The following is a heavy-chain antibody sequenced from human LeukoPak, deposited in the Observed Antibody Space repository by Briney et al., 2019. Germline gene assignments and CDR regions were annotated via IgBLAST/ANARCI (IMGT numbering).Heavy chain of an antibody. Sequence: PSETLSLTCAVYGGSFSGYYWSWIRQPPGKGLEWIGEINHSGSTNYNPSLKSRVTISVDTSKNQFSLKLSSVTAADTAVYYCARGVRVGGMDVWGQGTTVTVSS. D-gene: IGHD2-2*01. CDR3: ARGVRVGGMDV. J-gene: IGHJ6*02. CDR2: INHSGST. V-gene: IGHV4-34*01. CDR1: GGSFSGYY.